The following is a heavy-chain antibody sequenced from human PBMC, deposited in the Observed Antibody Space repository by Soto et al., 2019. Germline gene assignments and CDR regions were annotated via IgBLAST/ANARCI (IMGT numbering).Heavy chain of an antibody. CDR3: ARLYCSASSCYSVGAFDI. V-gene: IGHV3-30*03. Sequence: GGSLRLSCAASGFTFSSYGMHWVRQAPGKGLEWVAAISDDGNNKYYADSVKGRFTISRDNPKSTLYLQMNSLRAEDTAVYYCARLYCSASSCYSVGAFDIRGQGTMVTVSS. J-gene: IGHJ3*02. D-gene: IGHD2-15*01. CDR1: GFTFSSYG. CDR2: ISDDGNNK.